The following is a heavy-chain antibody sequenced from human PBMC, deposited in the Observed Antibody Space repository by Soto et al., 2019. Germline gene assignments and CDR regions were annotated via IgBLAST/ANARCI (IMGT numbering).Heavy chain of an antibody. D-gene: IGHD6-13*01. CDR3: AVLLKVAAVDYGMDV. Sequence: GGSLRLSCAASGFIFSNAWINWVRQAPGKGLEWVPAISGSGGSTYYADSVKGRFTISRDNSKNTLYLQMNSLRAEDTAVYYCAVLLKVAAVDYGMDVWGQGTTVTVSS. V-gene: IGHV3-23*01. CDR2: ISGSGGST. J-gene: IGHJ6*02. CDR1: GFIFSNAW.